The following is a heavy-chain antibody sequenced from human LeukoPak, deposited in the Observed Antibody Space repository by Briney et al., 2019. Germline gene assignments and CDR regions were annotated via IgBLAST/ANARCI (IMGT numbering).Heavy chain of an antibody. CDR3: ARALAARSYYYGMDV. D-gene: IGHD2-15*01. CDR2: IYYSGST. Sequence: PSETLSLTCTVSGGSISSYYWSWIRQPPGKGLEWIGYIYYSGSTNYNPSLKSRVTISVDTSKNQFSLKPSSVTAADTAVYYCARALAARSYYYGMDVWGQGTTVTVSS. CDR1: GGSISSYY. J-gene: IGHJ6*02. V-gene: IGHV4-59*08.